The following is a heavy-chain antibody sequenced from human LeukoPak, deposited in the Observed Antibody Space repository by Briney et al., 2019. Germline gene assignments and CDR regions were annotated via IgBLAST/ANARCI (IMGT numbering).Heavy chain of an antibody. CDR2: IYYSGST. CDR1: GGSISSYN. D-gene: IGHD3-10*01. V-gene: IGHV4-59*01. Sequence: SETLSLTCTVSGGSISSYNWSWIRQPPGKGLEWIGYIYYSGSTNYNPSLKSRVTISVDTSKNQFSLKLSSVTAADTAVYYCARDHRFGEFPDYWGQGTLVTVSS. CDR3: ARDHRFGEFPDY. J-gene: IGHJ4*02.